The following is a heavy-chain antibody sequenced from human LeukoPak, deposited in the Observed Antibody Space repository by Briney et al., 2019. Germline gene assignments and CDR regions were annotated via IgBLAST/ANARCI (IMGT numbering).Heavy chain of an antibody. CDR2: ISVRGDAT. J-gene: IGHJ4*02. CDR1: GFSFSNYA. V-gene: IGHV3-23*01. CDR3: AKDYKSRDGYWDFDY. D-gene: IGHD5-24*01. Sequence: PGGSLRLSCEASGFSFSNYAMSWVRQAPGKGLEWVSSISVRGDATYYADPVRGRFTISRDTSKSTLYLQMNSLRAEDTAVYYCAKDYKSRDGYWDFDYWGQGTLVTVSS.